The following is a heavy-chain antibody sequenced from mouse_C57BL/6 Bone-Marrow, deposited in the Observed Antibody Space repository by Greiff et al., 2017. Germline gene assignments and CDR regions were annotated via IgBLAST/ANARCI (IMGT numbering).Heavy chain of an antibody. Sequence: VQLVESGAELMKPGASVKLSCKATGYTFPAYWLGWVKQRPGHGLEWIGEILPGSGSTNYNEKFKGKATFTADTSSNTAYMQLSSLTTEDSAIYYCAKLLRSWYFDVWGTGTTVTVSS. V-gene: IGHV1-9*01. CDR3: AKLLRSWYFDV. D-gene: IGHD1-1*01. CDR2: ILPGSGST. J-gene: IGHJ1*03. CDR1: GYTFPAYW.